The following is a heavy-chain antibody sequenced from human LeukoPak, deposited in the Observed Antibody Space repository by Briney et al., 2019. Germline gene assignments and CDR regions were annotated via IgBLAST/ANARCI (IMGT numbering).Heavy chain of an antibody. CDR1: GFTFSSYD. J-gene: IGHJ6*02. V-gene: IGHV3-13*01. CDR3: AREGFDWLLSVHYYYYGMDV. D-gene: IGHD3-9*01. CDR2: IGTAGDT. Sequence: PGGSLRLSCAASGFTFSSYDMHWVRQATGKGLEWVSGIGTAGDTHYPGSVKGRFTISRENDKSSLYLQMNSLRAGDTAVYYCAREGFDWLLSVHYYYYGMDVWGQGTTVTVSS.